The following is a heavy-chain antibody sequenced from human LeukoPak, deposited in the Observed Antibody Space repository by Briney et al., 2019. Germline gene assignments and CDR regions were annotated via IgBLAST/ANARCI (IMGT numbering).Heavy chain of an antibody. V-gene: IGHV3-23*01. CDR1: GFTFSSYA. J-gene: IGHJ6*04. D-gene: IGHD3-10*02. CDR3: AELGITMIGGV. CDR2: ISGSGGST. Sequence: GGTLRLSCAASGFTFSSYAMSWVRQAPGKGLEWVSAISGSGGSTYYADSVKGRFTISRDNSKNTLYLQMNSLRAKDTAVYYCAELGITMIGGVWGKGTTVTISS.